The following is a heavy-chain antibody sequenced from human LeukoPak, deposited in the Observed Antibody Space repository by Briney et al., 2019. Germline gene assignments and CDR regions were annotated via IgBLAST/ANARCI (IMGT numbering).Heavy chain of an antibody. D-gene: IGHD3-3*01. CDR2: INPNSGGT. CDR3: ATDHYDFWSGYHHAFDI. V-gene: IGHV1-2*02. CDR1: GYTFTGYY. Sequence: ASVKVSCKASGYTFTGYYMHWVRQAPGQGLEWMGWINPNSGGTNYAQKFQGRVTMTRDTSISTAYMELSRLRSDDTAVYYCATDHYDFWSGYHHAFDIWGQGTMVIVSS. J-gene: IGHJ3*02.